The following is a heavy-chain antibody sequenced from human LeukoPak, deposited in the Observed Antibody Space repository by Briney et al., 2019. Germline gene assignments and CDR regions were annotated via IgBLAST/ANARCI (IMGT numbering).Heavy chain of an antibody. CDR1: GFSVNNNY. CDR2: MDNFGYK. CDR3: AGGSYNGSGSRPGYIEY. V-gene: IGHV3-53*01. J-gene: IGHJ4*02. D-gene: IGHD3-10*01. Sequence: PGGSLRLSCAASGFSVNNNYMNWVRQATGKGLEWVSLMDNFGYKHYADSVEGRVTISRDSSRNTVYLQLNSLRAEDTAVYYCAGGSYNGSGSRPGYIEYWGQGTLVTVSS.